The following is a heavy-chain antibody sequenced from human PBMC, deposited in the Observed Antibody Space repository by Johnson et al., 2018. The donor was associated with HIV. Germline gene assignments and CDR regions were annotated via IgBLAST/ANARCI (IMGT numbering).Heavy chain of an antibody. Sequence: EQLVESGGGLVQPGGSLRLSCAASGFTVSSNYMSWVRQAPGKGLEWVSVIYSGGSTYYADSVKGRFTISRDNSKNTLFLQMNSLRAEDTAAYSCARDRGSMPAVAFDIWGQGTMVTVSS. CDR1: GFTVSSNY. V-gene: IGHV3-66*01. D-gene: IGHD2-2*01. J-gene: IGHJ3*02. CDR2: IYSGGST. CDR3: ARDRGSMPAVAFDI.